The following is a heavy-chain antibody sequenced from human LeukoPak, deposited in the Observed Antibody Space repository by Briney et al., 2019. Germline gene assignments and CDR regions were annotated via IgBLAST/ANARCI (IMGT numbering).Heavy chain of an antibody. J-gene: IGHJ4*02. CDR3: ARGDLYGDYVILN. V-gene: IGHV3-33*01. D-gene: IGHD4-17*01. CDR1: GFTFSSCG. CDR2: IWYDGSNK. Sequence: GGSLRLSCAASGFTFSSCGMHWVRQAPGKGLEWVAVIWYDGSNKYYADSVKGRFTTSRDNPKNTLYLQMNSLRVEDTAVYYCARGDLYGDYVILNWGQGTLVTVSS.